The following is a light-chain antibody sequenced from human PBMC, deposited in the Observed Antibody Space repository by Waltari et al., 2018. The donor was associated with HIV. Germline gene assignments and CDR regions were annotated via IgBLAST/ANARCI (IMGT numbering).Light chain of an antibody. CDR1: SSNIGAGYD. Sequence: QSVLTQPPSVSGAPGQRVTISCTGSSSNIGAGYDVHWYQQLPGTAPKLLIYGNTNRPSGVPDRFSGSKSVTSASLAITGLQAEDEAEYYCQSLRVFGGGTKLTVL. CDR3: QSLRV. V-gene: IGLV1-40*01. J-gene: IGLJ2*01. CDR2: GNT.